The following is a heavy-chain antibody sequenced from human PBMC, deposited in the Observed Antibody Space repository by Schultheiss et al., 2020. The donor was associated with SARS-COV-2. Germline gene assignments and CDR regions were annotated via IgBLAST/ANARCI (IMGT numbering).Heavy chain of an antibody. CDR2: IYYSGST. V-gene: IGHV4-61*01. CDR3: ARGVRQYSSGWYVYYGMDV. CDR1: GYSISSGYY. Sequence: SETLSLTCTVSGYSISSGYYWSWIRQPPGKGLEWIGYIYYSGSTNYNPSLKSRVTISVDTSKNQFSLKLSSVTAADTAVYYCARGVRQYSSGWYVYYGMDVWGQGTTVTVSS. J-gene: IGHJ6*02. D-gene: IGHD6-19*01.